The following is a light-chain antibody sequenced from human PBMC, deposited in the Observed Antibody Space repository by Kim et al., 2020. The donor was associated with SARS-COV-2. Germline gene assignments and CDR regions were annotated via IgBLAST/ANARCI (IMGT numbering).Light chain of an antibody. CDR2: LNSDGSH. J-gene: IGLJ3*02. CDR3: QTWGTGIWV. CDR1: SVHSSYA. V-gene: IGLV4-69*01. Sequence: ASVKLTCTLSSVHSSYAIAWHQQQPEKGPRYLMKLNSDGSHSKGDGIPDRFSGSSSGAERYLNISSLQSEDEADYYCQTWGTGIWVFGGGTQLTVL.